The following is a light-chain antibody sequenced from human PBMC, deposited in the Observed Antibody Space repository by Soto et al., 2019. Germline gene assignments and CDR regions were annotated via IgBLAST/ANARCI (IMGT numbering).Light chain of an antibody. V-gene: IGLV2-14*03. CDR3: SSYTSSSTLVV. J-gene: IGLJ2*01. Sequence: QSVLTQPASVSGSPGQSITISCTGTSNDVGGYNYVSWYQLHPGKAPKLMIYDVNNRPSGISNRFSGSKSGNTASLTISGLQAEDEADYYCSSYTSSSTLVVFGGGTKLTVL. CDR1: SNDVGGYNY. CDR2: DVN.